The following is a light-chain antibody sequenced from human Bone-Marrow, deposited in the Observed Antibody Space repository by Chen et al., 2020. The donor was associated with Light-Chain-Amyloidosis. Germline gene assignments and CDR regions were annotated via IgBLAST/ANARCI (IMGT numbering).Light chain of an antibody. J-gene: IGLJ3*02. CDR3: QVWDRSSDRPV. V-gene: IGLV3-21*02. Sequence: SYVRTQSSSGSVARGQTDTTACGGHNIGSTSVHWYQQTPGQAPLLVVYDDSDRPSGIPERLSGSNSGNTATMTISRVEAGDEADYYCQVWDRSSDRPVFGGGTKLPVL. CDR2: DDS. CDR1: NIGSTS.